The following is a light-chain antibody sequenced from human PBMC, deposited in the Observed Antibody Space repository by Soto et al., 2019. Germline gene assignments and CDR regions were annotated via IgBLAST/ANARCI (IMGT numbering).Light chain of an antibody. CDR2: AAS. J-gene: IGKJ1*01. CDR1: QSISSY. V-gene: IGKV1-39*01. Sequence: DIQITQSPSSLSASVGDRVTITCRASQSISSYLNWYQQKPGKAPKLLIYAASSLQSGVPSRFSGSGSGTEFTLTISSLQPDDFATYYCQQYNWTFGQGTKVDIK. CDR3: QQYNWT.